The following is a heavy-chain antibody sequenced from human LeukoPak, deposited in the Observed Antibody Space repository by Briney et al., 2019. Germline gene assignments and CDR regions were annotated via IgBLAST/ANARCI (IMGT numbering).Heavy chain of an antibody. V-gene: IGHV1-69*06. Sequence: SVKVSCKAPGGTFSSYAISWVRQAPGQGLEWMGGIIPIFGTANYAQKFQGRVTITADKSTSTAYMELSSLRSEDTAAYYCARGYHYYDSSGYYFNWFDPWGQGTLVTVSS. CDR2: IIPIFGTA. CDR1: GGTFSSYA. J-gene: IGHJ5*02. D-gene: IGHD3-22*01. CDR3: ARGYHYYDSSGYYFNWFDP.